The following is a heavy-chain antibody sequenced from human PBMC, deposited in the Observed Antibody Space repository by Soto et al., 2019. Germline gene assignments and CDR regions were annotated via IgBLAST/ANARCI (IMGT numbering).Heavy chain of an antibody. CDR3: ASSGSYFYYFDY. D-gene: IGHD1-26*01. CDR1: GGSISSCGYS. J-gene: IGHJ4*02. Sequence: SETLSLTCAVSGGSISSCGYSWSWIRQPSGKGLEWIGYIYHSGSTYYNPSLKSRVTISVDRSKNQFSLKLSSVTAADTAVYYCASSGSYFYYFDYWGQETLVTVSS. V-gene: IGHV4-30-2*01. CDR2: IYHSGST.